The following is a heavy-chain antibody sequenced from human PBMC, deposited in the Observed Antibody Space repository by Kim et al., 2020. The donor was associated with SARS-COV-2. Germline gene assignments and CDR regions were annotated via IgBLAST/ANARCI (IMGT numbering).Heavy chain of an antibody. Sequence: ASVKVSCKASGYTFTGYYMHWVRQAPGQGLEWMGWINPNSGGTNYAQKFQGRVTMTRDTSISTAYMELSRLRSDDTAVYYCARVPYSSSRGKFDPWGQGTLVTVSS. CDR3: ARVPYSSSRGKFDP. J-gene: IGHJ5*02. D-gene: IGHD6-13*01. CDR2: INPNSGGT. CDR1: GYTFTGYY. V-gene: IGHV1-2*02.